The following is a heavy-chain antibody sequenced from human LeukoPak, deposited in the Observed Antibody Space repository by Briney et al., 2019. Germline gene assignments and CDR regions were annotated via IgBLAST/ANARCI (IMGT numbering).Heavy chain of an antibody. CDR3: AKGIEGYDFWSGYYGLGESDYYYYYMDV. CDR1: GFTFSSYA. J-gene: IGHJ6*03. Sequence: GGSLRLSCAASGFTFSSYAMSWVRQAPGRGLEWVSAISGSGGSTYYADSVKGRFTISRDNSKNTLYLQMNSLRAEDTAVYYCAKGIEGYDFWSGYYGLGESDYYYYYMDVWGKGTTVTVSS. CDR2: ISGSGGST. D-gene: IGHD3-3*01. V-gene: IGHV3-23*01.